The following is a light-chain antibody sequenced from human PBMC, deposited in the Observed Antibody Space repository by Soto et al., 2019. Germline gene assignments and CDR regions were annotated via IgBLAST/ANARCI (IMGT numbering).Light chain of an antibody. J-gene: IGKJ1*01. V-gene: IGKV3-15*01. CDR1: QSVSSN. CDR2: GAS. Sequence: EIVMTQSPATLSVSPGESATLSCRASQSVSSNLAWYQQKPGQAPMLLIYGASTRATGIPARFSGSGSGTEFTLTISSLQSEDFAVYYCQQYNNWPQTFGQGTKVDI. CDR3: QQYNNWPQT.